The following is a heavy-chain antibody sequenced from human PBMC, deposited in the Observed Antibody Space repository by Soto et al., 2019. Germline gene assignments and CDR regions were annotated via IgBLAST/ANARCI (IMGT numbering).Heavy chain of an antibody. CDR2: IYYSGST. CDR1: GGSVSSGSYY. CDR3: ARDLGAVAGSGDYGMDV. D-gene: IGHD6-19*01. Sequence: PSETLSLTCTVSGGSVSSGSYYWSWIRQPPGKGLEWIGYIYYSGSTNYNPSLKSRVTISVDTSKNQFSLKLSSVTAADTAVYYCARDLGAVAGSGDYGMDVWGQGTTVTVSS. V-gene: IGHV4-61*01. J-gene: IGHJ6*02.